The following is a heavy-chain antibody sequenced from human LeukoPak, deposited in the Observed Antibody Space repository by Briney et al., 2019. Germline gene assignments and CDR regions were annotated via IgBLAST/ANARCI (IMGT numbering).Heavy chain of an antibody. CDR3: ARDQEGFDY. CDR1: GYTFTSYD. V-gene: IGHV1-8*01. CDR2: MNPNSGNT. J-gene: IGHJ4*02. Sequence: ASVTVSCKASGYTFTSYDINWVRQATGQGLEWMGWMNPNSGNTGYAQNFQGRVTVTRDTSTTTVHMELSGLRSEDTAVYYCARDQEGFDYWGQGTLVTVSS.